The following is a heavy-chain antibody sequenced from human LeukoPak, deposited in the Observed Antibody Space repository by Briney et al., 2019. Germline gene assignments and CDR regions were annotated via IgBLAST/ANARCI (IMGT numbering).Heavy chain of an antibody. CDR1: GFTVTSYD. J-gene: IGHJ4*02. V-gene: IGHV3-48*03. CDR2: ISNGGGTL. Sequence: WGSLRLSCAASGFTVTSYDFNWVRQAPGKGLEWVSYISNGGGTLYYADSVKGRFTISRDNAKNSVFLQMSTLRAEDTAVYYCARDSYMFGSDYWGQGTLVTVSS. D-gene: IGHD3-10*02. CDR3: ARDSYMFGSDY.